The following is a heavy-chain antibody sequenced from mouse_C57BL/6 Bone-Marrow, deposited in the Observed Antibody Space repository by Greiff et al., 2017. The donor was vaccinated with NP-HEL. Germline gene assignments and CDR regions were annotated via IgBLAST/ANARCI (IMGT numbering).Heavy chain of an antibody. D-gene: IGHD1-1*01. CDR2: IDPETGGT. CDR3: TRRYYYGSSGYFDV. Sequence: LVESGAELVRPGASVTLSCKASGYTFTDYEMHWVKQTPVHGLEWIGAIDPETGGTAYNQKFKGKAILTADKSSSTAYMELRSLTSEDSAVYYCTRRYYYGSSGYFDVWGTGTTVTVSS. CDR1: GYTFTDYE. J-gene: IGHJ1*03. V-gene: IGHV1-15*01.